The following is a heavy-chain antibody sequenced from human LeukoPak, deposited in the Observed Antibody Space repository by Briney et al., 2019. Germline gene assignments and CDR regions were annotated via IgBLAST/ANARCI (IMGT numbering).Heavy chain of an antibody. J-gene: IGHJ4*02. CDR1: GFTFSTYA. D-gene: IGHD5-24*01. CDR3: AKQMAVDYFDY. CDR2: ISADAVGT. Sequence: GGSLRLSCAASGFTFSTYAMSWVRQAPGKGLEWVSAISADAVGTWDADSVKGRFTISRDNSKNTLYLQMNSLRAEDTAVYYCAKQMAVDYFDYWGQGTLVTVSS. V-gene: IGHV3-23*01.